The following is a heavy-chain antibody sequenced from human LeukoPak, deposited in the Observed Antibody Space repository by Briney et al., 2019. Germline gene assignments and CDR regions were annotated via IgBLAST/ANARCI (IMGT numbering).Heavy chain of an antibody. J-gene: IGHJ6*02. CDR3: ASSTSPHYYYYGMDV. CDR2: IKQDGSEK. V-gene: IGHV3-7*01. D-gene: IGHD2-2*01. Sequence: GGSLRLSCAGSGFTFSNYWMTWVRQAPGKGLEWVANIKQDGSEKYYVDSVKGRFTISRDNAKNSLYLQMNSLRAEDTAVYYCASSTSPHYYYYGMDVWGQGTTVTVSS. CDR1: GFTFSNYW.